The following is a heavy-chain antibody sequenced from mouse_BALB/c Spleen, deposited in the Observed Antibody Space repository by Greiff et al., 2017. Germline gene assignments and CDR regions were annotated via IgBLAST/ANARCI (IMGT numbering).Heavy chain of an antibody. J-gene: IGHJ2*01. CDR1: GFTFSNYW. CDR2: IRLKSNNYAT. CDR3: TRSSSPYFDY. V-gene: IGHV6-6*02. Sequence: EVMLVESGGGLVQPGGSMKLSCVASGFTFSNYWMNWVRQSPEKGLEWVAEIRLKSNNYATHYAESVKGRFTISRDDSKSSVYLQMNNLRAEDTGIYYCTRSSSPYFDYWGQGTTLTVSS. D-gene: IGHD6-1*01.